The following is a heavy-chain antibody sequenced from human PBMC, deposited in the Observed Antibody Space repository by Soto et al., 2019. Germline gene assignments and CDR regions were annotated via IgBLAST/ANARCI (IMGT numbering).Heavy chain of an antibody. CDR1: GFTFSSYA. CDR3: AKGVLSVVVAATRY. CDR2: ISGSGGST. J-gene: IGHJ4*02. V-gene: IGHV3-23*01. D-gene: IGHD2-15*01. Sequence: GGSLRLSCAASGFTFSSYAMSWVRQAPGKGLEWVSAISGSGGSTYYADSVKGRFTISRDNSKNTLYLQMNSLRAEDTAVYYCAKGVLSVVVAATRYWGQGTLVTVSS.